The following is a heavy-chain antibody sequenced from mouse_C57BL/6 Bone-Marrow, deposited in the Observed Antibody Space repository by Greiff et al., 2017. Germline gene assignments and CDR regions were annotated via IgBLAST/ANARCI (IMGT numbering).Heavy chain of an antibody. J-gene: IGHJ1*03. CDR3: ASAYYSDFRYWYFDV. V-gene: IGHV5-12*01. Sequence: EVKVVESGGGLVQPGGSLKLSCAASGFTFSDYYMYWVRQTPEKRLEWVAYISNGGGSTYYPDTVKGRFTISRDNAKNTLYLQMSRLKSEDTAMYSCASAYYSDFRYWYFDVWGTGTTVTVSS. CDR1: GFTFSDYY. D-gene: IGHD2-12*01. CDR2: ISNGGGST.